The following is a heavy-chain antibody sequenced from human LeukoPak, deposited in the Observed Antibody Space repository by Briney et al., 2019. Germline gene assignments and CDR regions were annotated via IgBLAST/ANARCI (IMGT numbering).Heavy chain of an antibody. CDR3: ARSTMVMGFDY. J-gene: IGHJ4*02. V-gene: IGHV1-69*13. CDR2: IIPIFGTA. Sequence: ASVKVSCKASGGTISSYAISWVRQAPGQGLEWMGGIIPIFGTANYAQKFQGRVTITADESTSTAYMELSSLRSEDTAVYYCARSTMVMGFDYWAREPWSPSPQ. D-gene: IGHD3-10*01. CDR1: GGTISSYA.